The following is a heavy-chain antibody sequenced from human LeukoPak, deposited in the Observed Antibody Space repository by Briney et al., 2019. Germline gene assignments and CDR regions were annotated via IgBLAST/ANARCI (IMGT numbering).Heavy chain of an antibody. CDR1: GGSISSSSYY. CDR3: ARLRANYYGSGSYSFDY. J-gene: IGHJ4*02. V-gene: IGHV4-39*01. CDR2: IYYSGST. D-gene: IGHD3-10*01. Sequence: SETLSLTCTVSGGSISSSSYYWGWIRQPPGKGLEWIGSIYYSGSTYYNPSLKSRVTISVDTSKNQFSLKLSSVTAADTAVYYCARLRANYYGSGSYSFDYWGQGTLVTVSS.